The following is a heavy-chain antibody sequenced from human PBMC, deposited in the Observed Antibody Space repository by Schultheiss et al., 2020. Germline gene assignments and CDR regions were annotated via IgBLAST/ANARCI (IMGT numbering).Heavy chain of an antibody. J-gene: IGHJ4*02. CDR3: ARGGVRIAAAGTDY. V-gene: IGHV4-59*12. Sequence: SQTLSLTCTVSGGSISSYYWSWIRQPAGKGLEWIGYIYYSGSTYYNPSLKSRVTISVDTSMNQVSLNLNSVTAADTAVYYCARGGVRIAAAGTDYWGQGTLVTVSS. D-gene: IGHD6-13*01. CDR1: GGSISSYY. CDR2: IYYSGST.